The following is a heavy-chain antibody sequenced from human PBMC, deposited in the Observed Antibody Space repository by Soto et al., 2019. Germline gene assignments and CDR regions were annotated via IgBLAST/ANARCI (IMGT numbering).Heavy chain of an antibody. Sequence: EVQLVESGGGLVKPGGSLRLSCAASGFTFSSYSMIWVRQAPGKGLEWVSSISSSSSYIYYADSVKGRFTISRDNAKNSLYLQMNSLRAEDTAVYYCARDSRIVATFAVDYWGQGTLVTVSS. V-gene: IGHV3-21*01. CDR3: ARDSRIVATFAVDY. J-gene: IGHJ4*02. CDR1: GFTFSSYS. CDR2: ISSSSSYI. D-gene: IGHD5-12*01.